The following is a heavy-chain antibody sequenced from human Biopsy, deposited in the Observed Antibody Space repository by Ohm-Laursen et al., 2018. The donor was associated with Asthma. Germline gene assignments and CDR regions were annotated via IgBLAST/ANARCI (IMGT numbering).Heavy chain of an antibody. D-gene: IGHD6-13*01. V-gene: IGHV4-39*01. J-gene: IGHJ3*01. CDR3: ARQKLAAAEGPFDL. CDR2: ISYTGSA. CDR1: GGSMSSSSYY. Sequence: TLSLTCTVSGGSMSSSSYYWGWIRQPPGKGLEWMGSISYTGSAYHNPSLKSRVTISVDTSKNPFSLKLSSVTAADTAVYYCARQKLAAAEGPFDLWGQGTMVTVSS.